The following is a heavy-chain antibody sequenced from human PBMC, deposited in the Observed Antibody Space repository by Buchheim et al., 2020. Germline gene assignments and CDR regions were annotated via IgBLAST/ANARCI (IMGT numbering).Heavy chain of an antibody. CDR2: IYYSGST. V-gene: IGHV4-39*01. CDR1: GGSISSSSYY. CDR3: ARQVPGITGTHYYYYYMDV. D-gene: IGHD1/OR15-1a*01. Sequence: QLQLQESGPGLVKPSETLSLTCTVSGGSISSSSYYWGWIRQPPGKGLEWIGSIYYSGSTYYNPSLKSRVPISVDTSKNQFSLKLSSVTAADTAVYYCARQVPGITGTHYYYYYMDVWGKGTT. J-gene: IGHJ6*03.